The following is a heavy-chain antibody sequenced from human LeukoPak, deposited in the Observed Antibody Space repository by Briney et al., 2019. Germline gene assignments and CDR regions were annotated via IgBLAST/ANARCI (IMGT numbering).Heavy chain of an antibody. D-gene: IGHD3-9*01. CDR3: ASETQYYDILTGYSPYYYYGMDV. V-gene: IGHV3-66*01. Sequence: GGSLRLSCAASGFTVSSNYMSWVRQAPGKGLEWVSVIYSGGSTYYADSVKGRFTISRDNSKNALYLQMNSLRAEDTAVYYCASETQYYDILTGYSPYYYYGMDVWGQGTTVTVSS. CDR2: IYSGGST. J-gene: IGHJ6*02. CDR1: GFTVSSNY.